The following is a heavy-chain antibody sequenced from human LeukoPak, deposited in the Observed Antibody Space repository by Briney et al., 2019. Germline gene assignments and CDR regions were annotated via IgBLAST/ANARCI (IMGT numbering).Heavy chain of an antibody. D-gene: IGHD1-7*01. V-gene: IGHV3-7*03. Sequence: GESLKISCVASGFTFIDYWMTWVRQAPGTGLEWVANIKQDGNEKYYVDSVKGRFTISRDNAKNSLHLQMDNLRAEDTAVYYCARPKNRENYWRAFDIWGQGTMVTVSS. J-gene: IGHJ3*02. CDR2: IKQDGNEK. CDR3: ARPKNRENYWRAFDI. CDR1: GFTFIDYW.